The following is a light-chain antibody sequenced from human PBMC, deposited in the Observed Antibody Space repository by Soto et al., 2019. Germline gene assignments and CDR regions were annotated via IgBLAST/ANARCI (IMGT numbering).Light chain of an antibody. J-gene: IGKJ4*01. CDR1: ESVGSD. CDR2: DVS. CDR3: QQRDSWPLT. Sequence: ENVLTQSPATLSLSPGEGATLSCRASESVGSDLAWHQQKPGQPPRLLIYDVSGRATGVPARFSGSGSGTDFTLTISSLEPEDFAAYYCQQRDSWPLTFGGGIKVEIK. V-gene: IGKV3-11*01.